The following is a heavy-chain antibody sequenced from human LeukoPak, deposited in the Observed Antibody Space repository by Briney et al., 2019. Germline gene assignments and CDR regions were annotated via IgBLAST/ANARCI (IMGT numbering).Heavy chain of an antibody. CDR3: ARVSLFFGVVPFDY. J-gene: IGHJ4*02. CDR1: GYTFTGYY. Sequence: GASVKVSCKASGYTFTGYYMHWVRQAPGQGLEWMGWINPNSGGTNYAQKFQGRVTMTRDTSISTAHMELSRLRSDDTAVYYCARVSLFFGVVPFDYWGQGTLVTVSS. D-gene: IGHD3-3*01. CDR2: INPNSGGT. V-gene: IGHV1-2*02.